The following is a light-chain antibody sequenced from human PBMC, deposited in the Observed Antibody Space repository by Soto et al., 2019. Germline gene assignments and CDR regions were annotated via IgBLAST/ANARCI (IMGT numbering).Light chain of an antibody. CDR1: QSINSD. Sequence: EIVMTQSPATLAVSPGETTRLSCRASQSINSDVAWYQQKLGQTPRLLIHGASTGATGIAARFSGSGSGTEFTLTISGLQSEDFATYYCQQYNYWPVTFGGGNKVEIK. V-gene: IGKV3-15*01. J-gene: IGKJ4*01. CDR3: QQYNYWPVT. CDR2: GAS.